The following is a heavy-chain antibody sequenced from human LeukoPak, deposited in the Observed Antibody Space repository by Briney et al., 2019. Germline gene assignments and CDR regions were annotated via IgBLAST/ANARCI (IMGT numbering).Heavy chain of an antibody. CDR2: IGSSSSYT. CDR1: GFTFSSYE. Sequence: GGSLRLSCAASGFTFSSYEMNWVRQAPGKGLEWVSYIGSSSSYTNYADSVKGRFTISRDNAKNSLYLQMNSLRAEDTALYYCAAGTTHGSGSYYFRYWGQGTLVTVSS. D-gene: IGHD3-10*01. CDR3: AAGTTHGSGSYYFRY. V-gene: IGHV3-48*03. J-gene: IGHJ4*02.